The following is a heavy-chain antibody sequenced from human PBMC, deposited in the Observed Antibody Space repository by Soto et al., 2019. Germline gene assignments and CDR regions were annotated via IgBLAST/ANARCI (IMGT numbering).Heavy chain of an antibody. CDR1: GFTFSNAW. D-gene: IGHD3-22*01. Sequence: GGSLRLSCAASGFTFSNAWMNWVRQAPGKGLEWVGRIKSKTDGGTTDYAETVKGRFTISRDDSKRKLYLQMNSLKTEDTAVYYCTTESSYYDSSGHYGMDVWGQGTTVTVSS. J-gene: IGHJ6*02. CDR3: TTESSYYDSSGHYGMDV. V-gene: IGHV3-15*07. CDR2: IKSKTDGGTT.